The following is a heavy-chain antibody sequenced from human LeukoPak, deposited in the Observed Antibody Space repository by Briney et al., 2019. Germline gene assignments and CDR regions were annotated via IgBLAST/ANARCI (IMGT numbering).Heavy chain of an antibody. CDR1: GFTFSSNW. V-gene: IGHV3-74*01. D-gene: IGHD4-11*01. Sequence: GGSQRLSCVASGFTFSSNWMHWVRQDPRKGLVWVSRINGDGRNINYADSVRGRFTISRDNAKNTLYLQMNTLRVEDTAVYYCARLAIRGIDFSNPEFDPWGQGTLLTVSS. CDR3: ARLAIRGIDFSNPEFDP. J-gene: IGHJ5*02. CDR2: INGDGRNI.